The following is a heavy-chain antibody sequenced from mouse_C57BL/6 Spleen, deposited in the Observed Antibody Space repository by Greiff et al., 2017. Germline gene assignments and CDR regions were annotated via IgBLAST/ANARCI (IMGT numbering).Heavy chain of an antibody. CDR1: GYTFTSYW. J-gene: IGHJ2*01. CDR2: IYPSDSET. Sequence: QVQLQQPGAELVRPGSSVKLSCKASGYTFTSYWMDWVKQRPGQGLEWIGNIYPSDSETHYNQKFKDKATLTVDKSSSTAYMQLSSLTSEDSAVYYCARRGYDGYFDDWGQGATLTVSS. CDR3: ARRGYDGYFDD. V-gene: IGHV1-61*01. D-gene: IGHD2-2*01.